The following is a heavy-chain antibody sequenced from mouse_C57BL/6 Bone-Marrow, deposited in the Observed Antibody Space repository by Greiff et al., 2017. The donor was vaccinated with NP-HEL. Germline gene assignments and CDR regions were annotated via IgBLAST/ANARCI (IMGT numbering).Heavy chain of an antibody. D-gene: IGHD1-1*01. CDR2: IDPNSGGT. Sequence: QVQLQQPGAELVKPGASVKLSCKASGYTFTSYWMHWVKQRPGRGLEWIGRIDPNSGGTKYNEKFKSKATLTVDKPSSTAYMQLSSRTSEDSAVYYCALRGFTTVVAHWYFDVWGTGTTVTVSS. J-gene: IGHJ1*03. CDR1: GYTFTSYW. V-gene: IGHV1-72*01. CDR3: ALRGFTTVVAHWYFDV.